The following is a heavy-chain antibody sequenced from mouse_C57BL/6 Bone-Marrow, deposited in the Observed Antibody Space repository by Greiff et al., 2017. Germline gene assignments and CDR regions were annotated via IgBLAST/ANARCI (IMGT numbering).Heavy chain of an antibody. CDR2: ISGGGGNT. Sequence: EVNVVESGGGLVKPGGSLTLSCAASGFTFSSYTMSWVRQTPEKRLEWVATISGGGGNTYYPDSVKGRFTIARDNAKNTLYLQRSSLRSEDTALYYCARLSNPYFDYWGQGTTLTVSS. J-gene: IGHJ2*01. CDR1: GFTFSSYT. D-gene: IGHD2-5*01. V-gene: IGHV5-9*01. CDR3: ARLSNPYFDY.